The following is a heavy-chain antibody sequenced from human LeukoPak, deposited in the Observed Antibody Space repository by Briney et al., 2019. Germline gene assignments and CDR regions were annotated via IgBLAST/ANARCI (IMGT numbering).Heavy chain of an antibody. CDR1: GYSFSSYW. J-gene: IGHJ4*02. CDR3: TRRGTYYRGGDY. D-gene: IGHD1-26*01. V-gene: IGHV5-51*01. CDR2: IFPGDSDT. Sequence: GESLKISCKASGYSFSSYWIDWVRQMPGKGLEWMGIIFPGDSDTRYSPSFQGQVTISADRSIFTSYLQWSSLKASDTAMYLCTRRGTYYRGGDYWGQGTLVTVSS.